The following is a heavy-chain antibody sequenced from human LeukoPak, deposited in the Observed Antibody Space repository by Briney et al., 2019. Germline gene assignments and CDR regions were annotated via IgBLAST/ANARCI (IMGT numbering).Heavy chain of an antibody. D-gene: IGHD5-24*01. CDR3: ARDRPGYTFDY. V-gene: IGHV1-46*01. CDR2: INPSGGST. Sequence: GSVKVSCKASGYTFPSYYMHWVRQAPGQGLEWMGIINPSGGSTSYAQKFQGRVTMTRDTSTSTVYMELSSLRSEDTAVYYCARDRPGYTFDYWGQGTLVTVSS. CDR1: GYTFPSYY. J-gene: IGHJ4*02.